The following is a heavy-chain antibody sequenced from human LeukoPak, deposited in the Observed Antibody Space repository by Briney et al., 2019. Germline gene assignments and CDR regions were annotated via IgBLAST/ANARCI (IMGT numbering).Heavy chain of an antibody. J-gene: IGHJ4*02. CDR2: IYYSGST. Sequence: PSETLSLTCTVSGGSISSYYWSWIRQPPGKGLEWIGYIYYSGSTNYNPSLKSRVTISVDTSKNQFSLKLSSVTAADTAVYYCAGDPYYDLAYFDYWGQGTLVTVSS. CDR3: AGDPYYDLAYFDY. V-gene: IGHV4-59*01. CDR1: GGSISSYY. D-gene: IGHD3-22*01.